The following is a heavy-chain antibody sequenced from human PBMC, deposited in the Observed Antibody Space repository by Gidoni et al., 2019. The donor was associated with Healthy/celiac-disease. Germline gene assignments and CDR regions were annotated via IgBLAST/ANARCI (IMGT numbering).Heavy chain of an antibody. Sequence: KASGGTFSSYTISWVRQAPGQGLEWMGRIIPNLGIANYAQKFQGRVTITADKSTSQGHMELSSLRSEETAGYYWARDRGGGGGNFDYWGQGNLVTVSS. CDR1: GGTFSSYT. J-gene: IGHJ4*02. CDR3: ARDRGGGGGNFDY. D-gene: IGHD2-15*01. V-gene: IGHV1-69*04. CDR2: IIPNLGIA.